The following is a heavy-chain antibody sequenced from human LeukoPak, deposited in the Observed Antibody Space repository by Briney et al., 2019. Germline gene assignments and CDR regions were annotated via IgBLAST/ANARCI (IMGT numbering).Heavy chain of an antibody. D-gene: IGHD3-22*01. CDR2: T. Sequence: TNYNPSLKSRVTISVDTSKNQFSLKLSSVTAADTAVYYCARGRSEYYDSSGYYYVLFSFDYWGQGTLVTVSS. V-gene: IGHV4-34*01. J-gene: IGHJ4*02. CDR3: ARGRSEYYDSSGYYYVLFSFDY.